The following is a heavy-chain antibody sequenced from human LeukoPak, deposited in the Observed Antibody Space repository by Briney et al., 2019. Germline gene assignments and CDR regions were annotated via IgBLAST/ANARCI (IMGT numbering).Heavy chain of an antibody. Sequence: GRSLRLSCAASGFTFSSYAMHWVRQAPGKGLEWVAVISYDGSNKYYADSVKGRFTISRVNSKNTLYLQMNSLRAEDTAVYYCARDYSSSFFDYWGQGTLVTVSS. CDR2: ISYDGSNK. V-gene: IGHV3-30*04. CDR1: GFTFSSYA. D-gene: IGHD6-13*01. CDR3: ARDYSSSFFDY. J-gene: IGHJ4*02.